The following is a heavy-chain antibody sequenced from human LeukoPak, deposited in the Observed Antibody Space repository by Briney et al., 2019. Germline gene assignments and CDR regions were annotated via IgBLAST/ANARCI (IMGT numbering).Heavy chain of an antibody. CDR2: VDLEDGET. CDR3: ATDSRLGELFYY. V-gene: IGHV1-69-2*01. J-gene: IGHJ4*02. Sequence: ASVKISCKVSGYTFTDYYMHWVQQAPGKGLEWMGLVDLEDGETIYAEKFQGRVTITADTSTDTAYMELSSLRSEDTAVYYGATDSRLGELFYYWGQGTLVTVSS. CDR1: GYTFTDYY. D-gene: IGHD3-10*01.